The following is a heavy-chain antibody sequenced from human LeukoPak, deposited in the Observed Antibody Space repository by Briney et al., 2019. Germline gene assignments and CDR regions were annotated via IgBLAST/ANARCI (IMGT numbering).Heavy chain of an antibody. Sequence: GGSLRLSCAASGYTFSSYSMNWVRQAPGKGLGWVSAISGSGGSTYHADSVKGRSTISRDNSKNTLYLQMNSLRAEDTAVYYCAKDIVRGGSQVVTPYFDYWGQGTLVTVSS. CDR3: AKDIVRGGSQVVTPYFDY. J-gene: IGHJ4*02. V-gene: IGHV3-23*01. CDR2: ISGSGGST. CDR1: GYTFSSYS. D-gene: IGHD4-23*01.